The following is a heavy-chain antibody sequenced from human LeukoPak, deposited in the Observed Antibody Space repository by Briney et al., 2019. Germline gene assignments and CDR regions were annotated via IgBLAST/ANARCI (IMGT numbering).Heavy chain of an antibody. CDR3: ARDQVVRYSDWLSKIYYYYYGMDV. J-gene: IGHJ6*02. Sequence: ATVKVSCKASGYTFTSYGISWVRQAPGQGLEWMGWISAYNGNTNYAQKLQGRVTMTTDTSTSTAYMELRSLRSDDTAVYYCARDQVVRYSDWLSKIYYYYYGMDVWGQGTTVTVSS. CDR1: GYTFTSYG. CDR2: ISAYNGNT. V-gene: IGHV1-18*01. D-gene: IGHD3-9*01.